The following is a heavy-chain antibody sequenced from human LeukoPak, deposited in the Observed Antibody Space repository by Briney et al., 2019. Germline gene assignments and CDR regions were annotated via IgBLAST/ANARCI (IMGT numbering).Heavy chain of an antibody. Sequence: PSETLSLTCTVSGGSISGSSYYWGWLRQPPGKGLEWIGSIYYSGSTYYNPSLKSRVTISVDTSKNQFSLKLSSVTAADTAVYYCATVTTQGGAFDIWGQGTMVTVSS. V-gene: IGHV4-39*01. CDR2: IYYSGST. J-gene: IGHJ3*02. CDR1: GGSISGSSYY. CDR3: ATVTTQGGAFDI. D-gene: IGHD4-17*01.